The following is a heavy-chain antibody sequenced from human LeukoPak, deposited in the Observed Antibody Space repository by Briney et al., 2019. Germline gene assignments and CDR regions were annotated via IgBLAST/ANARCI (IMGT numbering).Heavy chain of an antibody. J-gene: IGHJ3*02. Sequence: PSETLSLTCTVSGGSMSSHYWSWIRQPPGKGLEWLGYISYIGSTNYSPSLKSRVTISVVTSKNQFSLRLSSVTAADTAVYYCARHAVIAAAGTTSGIDAFDIWGQGTMVTVSS. CDR2: ISYIGST. D-gene: IGHD6-13*01. CDR3: ARHAVIAAAGTTSGIDAFDI. CDR1: GGSMSSHY. V-gene: IGHV4-59*08.